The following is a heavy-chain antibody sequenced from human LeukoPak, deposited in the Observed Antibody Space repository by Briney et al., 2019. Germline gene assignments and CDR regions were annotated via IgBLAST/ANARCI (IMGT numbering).Heavy chain of an antibody. CDR1: GFTFSDAW. CDR2: IKSKTDGGTT. CDR3: TTDNGEGTRRAY. J-gene: IGHJ1*01. Sequence: PRGSLTHSCAASGFTFSDAWMSWVRQAPGKGLEWVGRIKSKTDGGTTDYAAPVKGRFTVSRDDSKSTMYLQMNSLNSDDTAVYYCTTDNGEGTRRAYWGQAFLPTLSS. D-gene: IGHD4-17*01. V-gene: IGHV3-15*01.